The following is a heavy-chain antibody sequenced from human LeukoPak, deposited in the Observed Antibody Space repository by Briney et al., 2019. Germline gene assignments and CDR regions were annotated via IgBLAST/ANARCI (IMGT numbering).Heavy chain of an antibody. CDR3: ARRGSSWYSGWFDP. CDR1: GGSISSDY. Sequence: SETLSLTCTVSGGSISSDYWSWIRQPPGKGLERIGYIYYSGSTNSNPSLKSRVTISVDTSKNQFSLKLSSVTAADTAVYYCARRGSSWYSGWFDPWGQGTLVTVSS. D-gene: IGHD6-13*01. CDR2: IYYSGST. J-gene: IGHJ5*02. V-gene: IGHV4-59*08.